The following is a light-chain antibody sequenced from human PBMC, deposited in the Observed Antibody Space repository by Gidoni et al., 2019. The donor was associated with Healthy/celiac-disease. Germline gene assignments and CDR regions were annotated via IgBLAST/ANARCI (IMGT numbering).Light chain of an antibody. CDR1: KGISSY. CDR3: HPPST. Sequence: IQLNQSPSSLSASVGDRGTITCRDSKGISSYLAWYQQKPGQAPKLLIYSASTLQSGVPSMFSCSGSWTDFTLTISSLQPEDFATYYCHPPSTFGQGTEVEIK. V-gene: IGKV1-9*01. CDR2: SAS. J-gene: IGKJ1*01.